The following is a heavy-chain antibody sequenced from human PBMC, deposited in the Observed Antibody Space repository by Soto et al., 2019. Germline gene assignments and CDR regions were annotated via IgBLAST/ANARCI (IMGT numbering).Heavy chain of an antibody. D-gene: IGHD3-10*01. Sequence: AASGLSFSNYEMNWVRQAPGKGLEWVSYIGRGGTTTYYADSLKGRFTISRDNAKNSLYLQMNSLRAEDTAVYYCATRSGGGGAFDFWGQGTMVTVSS. CDR1: GLSFSNYE. J-gene: IGHJ3*01. CDR2: IGRGGTTT. V-gene: IGHV3-48*03. CDR3: ATRSGGGGAFDF.